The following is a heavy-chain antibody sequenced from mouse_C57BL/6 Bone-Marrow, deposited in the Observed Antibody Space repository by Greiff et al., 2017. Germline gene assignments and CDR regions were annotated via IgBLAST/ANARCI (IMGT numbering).Heavy chain of an antibody. CDR1: GYSITSGYY. V-gene: IGHV3-6*01. CDR3: ARDLF. Sequence: VQLKESGPGLVKPSQSLSLTCSVTGYSITSGYYWNWIRQFPGNKLEWMGYISYDGSNNYNPSLKNRISITRDTSKNQFFLKLNSVTTEDTATYYCARDLFWGRGTLVTVSA. CDR2: ISYDGSN. J-gene: IGHJ3*01.